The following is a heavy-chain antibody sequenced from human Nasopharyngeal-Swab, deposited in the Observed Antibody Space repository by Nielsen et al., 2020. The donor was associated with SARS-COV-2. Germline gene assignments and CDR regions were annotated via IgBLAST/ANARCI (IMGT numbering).Heavy chain of an antibody. V-gene: IGHV3-48*03. CDR1: GFTFSSYE. CDR2: ISSSGSTI. J-gene: IGHJ6*03. CDR3: AKAGVEGSGSYFPYYYYYMDV. Sequence: GESLKISCAASGFTFSSYEMNWVRQAPGKGLEWVSYISSSGSTIYYADSVKGRFTISRDNSKNTLYLQMNSLRAEDTAVYYCAKAGVEGSGSYFPYYYYYMDVWGKGTTVTVSS. D-gene: IGHD3-10*01.